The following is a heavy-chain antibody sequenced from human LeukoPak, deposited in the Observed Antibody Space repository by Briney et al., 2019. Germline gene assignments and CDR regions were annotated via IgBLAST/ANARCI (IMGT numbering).Heavy chain of an antibody. CDR1: GGSISSGDYY. D-gene: IGHD4-11*01. V-gene: IGHV4-30-4*01. CDR2: IYYSGST. CDR3: ASYSNYGSSYYFDY. Sequence: SETLSLTCTVSGGSISSGDYYWSWIRQPTGKGLEWIGYIYYSGSTYYNPSLKSRVTISVDTSKNQFSLKLSSVTAADTAVYYCASYSNYGSSYYFDYWGQGTLVTVSS. J-gene: IGHJ4*02.